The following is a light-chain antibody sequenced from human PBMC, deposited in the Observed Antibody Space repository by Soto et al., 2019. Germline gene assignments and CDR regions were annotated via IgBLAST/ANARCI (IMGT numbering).Light chain of an antibody. CDR3: QQYRSYPFT. V-gene: IGKV1-5*03. CDR1: QSVSSS. J-gene: IGKJ5*01. Sequence: DIQMTQSPSTLSASVGDRVTITCRASQSVSSSLAWYQQRPGKAPILVIYKASTLETGVPSRFSGSGSGTTFTRTISSLQRDDFGTYYCQQYRSYPFTFGQGTRLENK. CDR2: KAS.